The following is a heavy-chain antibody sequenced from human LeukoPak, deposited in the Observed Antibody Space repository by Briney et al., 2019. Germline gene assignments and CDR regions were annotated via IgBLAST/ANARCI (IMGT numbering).Heavy chain of an antibody. V-gene: IGHV3-15*01. D-gene: IGHD1-1*01. CDR3: AARYNWNDLAY. J-gene: IGHJ4*02. Sequence: GGSLRLSCAASGFTSTNAWMSWVRQAPGKGLEWVGRIKSKTDGGTTDYAAPVEGRFTISRDDSKNTLYLQMNSLKTEDRAVYYCAARYNWNDLAYWGQGTLVTVSS. CDR1: GFTSTNAW. CDR2: IKSKTDGGTT.